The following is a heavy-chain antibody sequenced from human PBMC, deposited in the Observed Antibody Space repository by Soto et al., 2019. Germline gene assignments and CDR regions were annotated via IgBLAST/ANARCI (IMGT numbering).Heavy chain of an antibody. J-gene: IGHJ6*02. V-gene: IGHV4-39*01. D-gene: IGHD2-15*01. CDR1: GGSISSSSYY. CDR2: IYYSGCT. Sequence: QLQLQESGPGLVKPSETLSLTCTVSGGSISSSSYYWGWIRQPPGKGLEWIGSIYYSGCTYYNPSRKSRVTISVGTSKNQFALKLSSVTAAATAVYYCARHASCLSCSQCMDIWGQGTTVTVSS. CDR3: ARHASCLSCSQCMDI.